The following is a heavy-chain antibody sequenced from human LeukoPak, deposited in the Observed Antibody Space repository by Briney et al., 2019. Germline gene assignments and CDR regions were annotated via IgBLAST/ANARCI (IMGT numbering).Heavy chain of an antibody. CDR3: AKPGGTDYGDPRDWFDP. D-gene: IGHD4-17*01. CDR2: IYSGGST. CDR1: GFTVSSNY. Sequence: GGSLRLSCAASGFTVSSNYMSWVRQAPGKGLEWVSVIYSGGSTYYADSVKGRFTISRDNSKNTLYLQMNSLRAEDTAVYYCAKPGGTDYGDPRDWFDPWGQGTLVTVSS. V-gene: IGHV3-66*04. J-gene: IGHJ5*02.